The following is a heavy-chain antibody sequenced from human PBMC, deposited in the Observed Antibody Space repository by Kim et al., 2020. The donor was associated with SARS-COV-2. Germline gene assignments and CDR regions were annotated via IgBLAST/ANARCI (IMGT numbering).Heavy chain of an antibody. D-gene: IGHD5-18*01. CDR1: GGSFSGYY. CDR3: ARGRSRGYSYGLNWYFDL. J-gene: IGHJ2*01. CDR2: INHSGST. Sequence: SETLSLTCAVYGGSFSGYYWSWIRQPPGKGLEWIGEINHSGSTNYNPSLKSRVTISVDTSKNQFSLKLSSVTAADTAVYYCARGRSRGYSYGLNWYFDLWGRGTLVTVSS. V-gene: IGHV4-34*01.